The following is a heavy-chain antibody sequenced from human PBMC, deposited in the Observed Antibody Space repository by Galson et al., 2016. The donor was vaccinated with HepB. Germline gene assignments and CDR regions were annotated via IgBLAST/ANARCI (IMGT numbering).Heavy chain of an antibody. J-gene: IGHJ4*01. CDR3: ARGVGLRRYYNANGYAFDL. CDR2: IYHSGGT. D-gene: IGHD2-8*01. CDR1: GGSISSGDYF. V-gene: IGHV4-30-2*06. Sequence: TLSLTCTVSGGSISSGDYFWSWIRQSPGEGLEWIGYIYHSGGTYYNTSLKGRVSMSIESYKDQFSLKVTSVTAADTAVYFCARGVGLRRYYNANGYAFDLWGQGTLVTVSS.